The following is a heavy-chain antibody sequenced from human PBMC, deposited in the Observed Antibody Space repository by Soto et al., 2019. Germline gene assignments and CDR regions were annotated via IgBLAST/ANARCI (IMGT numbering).Heavy chain of an antibody. V-gene: IGHV3-23*01. J-gene: IGHJ5*02. CDR3: AHCGNYDMLTGNGGFDP. CDR1: GFTFRNYA. D-gene: IGHD3-9*01. Sequence: GGSLRLSCTASGFTFRNYAMNWLSQAAGKGLQWVSSISDSGAVIFHADSVRGRFTISRDNSKNTLYLQMNSLRTEDTALYYCAHCGNYDMLTGNGGFDPWGQG. CDR2: ISDSGAVI.